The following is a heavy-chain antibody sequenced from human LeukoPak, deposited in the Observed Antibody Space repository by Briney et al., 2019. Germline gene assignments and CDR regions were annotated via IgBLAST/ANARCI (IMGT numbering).Heavy chain of an antibody. V-gene: IGHV3-74*01. CDR3: ARGLSGYASSLGY. CDR2: INSDGSST. CDR1: GFTFSSYS. Sequence: SGGSLRLSCAASGFTFSSYSMNWVRQAPGKGLVWVSRINSDGSSTSYADSVRGRFSISRDNAKNTLYLQMNSLRAEDTAVYYCARGLSGYASSLGYWGQGTLVTVSA. J-gene: IGHJ4*02. D-gene: IGHD6-6*01.